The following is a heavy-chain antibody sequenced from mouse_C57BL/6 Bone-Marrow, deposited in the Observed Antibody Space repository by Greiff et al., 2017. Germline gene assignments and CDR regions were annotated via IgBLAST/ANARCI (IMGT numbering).Heavy chain of an antibody. CDR3: ARHEGYYYAYYFDY. D-gene: IGHD1-1*01. V-gene: IGHV1-62-2*01. CDR1: GYTFTGYT. CDR2: FYPGSGSI. J-gene: IGHJ2*01. Sequence: VQLQQSGAELVKPGASVKLSCKASGYTFTGYTIHWVKQRSGQGLEWIGGFYPGSGSIKYNEKFKDKATLTADKSSSTVYMELSRLTSEDAAVYCWARHEGYYYAYYFDYWGQGTTLTVSS.